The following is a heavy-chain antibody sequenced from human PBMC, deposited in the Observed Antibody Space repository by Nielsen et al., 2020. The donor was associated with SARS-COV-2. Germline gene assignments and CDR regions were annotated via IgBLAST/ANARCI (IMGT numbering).Heavy chain of an antibody. V-gene: IGHV1-2*06. CDR2: VNPNSGAT. D-gene: IGHD3-10*01. J-gene: IGHJ5*02. CDR1: GYTFTGHY. Sequence: ASVKVSCKASGYTFTGHYMHWMRQAPGQGPEWIGRVNPNSGATNYAQKFQGRVTLTRDTSINTTYMELNRLTSDDTAVYYCARVRSSSGIWFDPWGQGTLVVVSS. CDR3: ARVRSSSGIWFDP.